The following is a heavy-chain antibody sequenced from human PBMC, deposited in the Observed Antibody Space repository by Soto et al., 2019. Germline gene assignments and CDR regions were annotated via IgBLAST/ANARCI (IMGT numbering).Heavy chain of an antibody. V-gene: IGHV3-30*18. CDR1: GFTFSSYG. J-gene: IGHJ4*02. CDR2: ISYDGSNK. CDR3: AKDDLWEVEYSSSSVDY. D-gene: IGHD6-6*01. Sequence: GGSLRLSCAASGFTFSSYGMHWVRQAPGKGLEWVAVISYDGSNKYYADSVKGRFTISRDNSKNTLYLQMNSLRAEDTAVYYCAKDDLWEVEYSSSSVDYWGQGTLVTVSS.